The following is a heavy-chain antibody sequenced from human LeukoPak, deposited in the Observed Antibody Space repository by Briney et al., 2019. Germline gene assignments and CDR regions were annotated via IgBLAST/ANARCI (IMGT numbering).Heavy chain of an antibody. V-gene: IGHV4-34*01. CDR2: INHSGST. D-gene: IGHD6-25*01. CDR1: GGSFSGYY. Sequence: KPSETLSLTCAVYGGSFSGYYWSWIRQPPGKGLEWIGEINHSGSTNYNPSLKSRVTISVDTSKNQFSLKLSSVTAADTAIYYCARDAAARSNLWGRGTLVTVAS. CDR3: ARDAAARSNL. J-gene: IGHJ2*01.